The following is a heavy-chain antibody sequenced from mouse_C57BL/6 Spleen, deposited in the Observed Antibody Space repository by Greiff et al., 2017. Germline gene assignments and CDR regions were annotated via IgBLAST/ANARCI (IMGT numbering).Heavy chain of an antibody. CDR1: GYTFTDYY. V-gene: IGHV1-26*01. CDR2: INPNNGGT. CDR3: ARRYYGYVIDY. J-gene: IGHJ2*01. Sequence: EVQLQQSGPELVKPGASVKISCKASGYTFTDYYMNWVKQSHGKSLEWIGDINPNNGGTSYNQKFKGKATLTVDKSSSTAYMELRILTSEDSAVYYCARRYYGYVIDYWGQGTTLTVSS. D-gene: IGHD2-2*01.